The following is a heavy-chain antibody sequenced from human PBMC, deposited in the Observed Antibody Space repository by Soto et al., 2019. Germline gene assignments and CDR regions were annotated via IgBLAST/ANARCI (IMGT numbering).Heavy chain of an antibody. V-gene: IGHV3-72*01. Sequence: EVQLVESGGGLVQPGGSLRLSCAASGFTFSDHYMDWVRQAPGKGLEWVGRTRNKANSYTTEYAASVKGRFTISRDDSKNSLYLQMNSLKTEDTAVYYCARGPEGYYYYYGMDVWGQGTTVTVSS. CDR1: GFTFSDHY. CDR3: ARGPEGYYYYYGMDV. CDR2: TRNKANSYTT. J-gene: IGHJ6*02.